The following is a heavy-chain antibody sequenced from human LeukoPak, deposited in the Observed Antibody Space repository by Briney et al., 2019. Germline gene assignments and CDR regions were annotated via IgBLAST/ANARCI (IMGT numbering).Heavy chain of an antibody. CDR1: GFPFSNNV. D-gene: IGHD3-3*01. J-gene: IGHJ4*02. CDR3: AKTFPYGTTWYGFCDY. V-gene: IGHV3-23*01. CDR2: IRGSGGGT. Sequence: GGSLRLSCAASGFPFSNNVMTWVRQAPGRGLDWLAAIRGSGGGTYYAGSVKGRFTISRDNSKNMLYLQMNSLRAEDTAVYYCAKTFPYGTTWYGFCDYWGQGALVTVSS.